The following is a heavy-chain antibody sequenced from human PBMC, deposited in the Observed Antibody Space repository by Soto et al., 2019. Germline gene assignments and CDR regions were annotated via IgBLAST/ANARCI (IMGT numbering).Heavy chain of an antibody. D-gene: IGHD1-26*01. CDR3: ARVGGVGAPPGSDY. V-gene: IGHV1-69*13. J-gene: IGHJ4*02. CDR1: GGIFSSYA. Sequence: GASVKVSCKASGGIFSSYAISWLRQAPGQGLEWMGAVIPILGQAYYAQNFQDRVTITADESTTTAYMDLISLRSDDTAVYFCARVGGVGAPPGSDYRGQGTLVTVSS. CDR2: VIPILGQA.